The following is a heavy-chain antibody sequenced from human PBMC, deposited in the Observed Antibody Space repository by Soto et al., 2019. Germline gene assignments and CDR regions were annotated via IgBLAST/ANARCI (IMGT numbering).Heavy chain of an antibody. CDR3: ARRGIVGATTNYYYGMDV. V-gene: IGHV1-69*13. Sequence: EASVKVSCKASGGTFSSYAISWVRQAPGQGLEWMGGIIPIFGTANYAQKFQGRVTITADESTSTAYMELSSLRSEDTAVYYCARRGIVGATTNYYYGMDVWGQGTTVTVSS. D-gene: IGHD1-26*01. CDR2: IIPIFGTA. CDR1: GGTFSSYA. J-gene: IGHJ6*02.